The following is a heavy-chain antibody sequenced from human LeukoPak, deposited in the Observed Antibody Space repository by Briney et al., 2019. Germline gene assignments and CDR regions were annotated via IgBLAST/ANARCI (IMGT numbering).Heavy chain of an antibody. J-gene: IGHJ4*02. D-gene: IGHD3-10*01. CDR2: ISYDGSNK. V-gene: IGHV3-30-3*01. CDR3: ARAMGWFGDFDY. CDR1: GFSFSSYS. Sequence: GGSLRLSCTTSGFSFSSYSMNWVHQAPGKGLEWVAVISYDGSNKYYADSVKGRFTISRDNSKNTLYLQMNSLRAEDTAVYYCARAMGWFGDFDYWGQGTLVTVSS.